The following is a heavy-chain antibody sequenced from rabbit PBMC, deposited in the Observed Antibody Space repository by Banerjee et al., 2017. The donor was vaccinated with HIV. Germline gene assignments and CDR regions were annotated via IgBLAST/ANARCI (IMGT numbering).Heavy chain of an antibody. CDR1: GFSFSSKYV. J-gene: IGHJ4*01. CDR3: ARDIIGDGDVYLNL. D-gene: IGHD6-1*01. Sequence: QEQLAESGGDLVKPEGSLTLTCTASGFSFSSKYVMCWVRQAPGKGLEWIAYINAGGSGSAYYASWAKGRFTVSPTSSTTVTLQMTSLTAADTATYFCARDIIGDGDVYLNLWGPGTLVTVS. V-gene: IGHV1S45*01. CDR2: INAGGSGSA.